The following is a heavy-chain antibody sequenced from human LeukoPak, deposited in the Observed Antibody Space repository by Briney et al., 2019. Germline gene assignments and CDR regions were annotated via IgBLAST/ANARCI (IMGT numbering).Heavy chain of an antibody. J-gene: IGHJ4*02. CDR3: AKWGDFDVLTGYYVTDF. Sequence: GASLRLSCAASGFTFSNYAMSWVRQAPGKGLEWVSATTGSGGNTYYADSVKGRFTISRDNSKNTLYLQMNSLRDEDTAVYYCAKWGDFDVLTGYYVTDFWGQGTLVTVSS. V-gene: IGHV3-23*01. CDR1: GFTFSNYA. CDR2: TTGSGGNT. D-gene: IGHD3-9*01.